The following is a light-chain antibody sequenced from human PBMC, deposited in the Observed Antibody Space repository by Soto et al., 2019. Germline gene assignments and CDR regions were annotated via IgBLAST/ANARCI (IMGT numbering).Light chain of an antibody. V-gene: IGLV2-23*01. Sequence: QSVLTQPASVSGSPGQSITISCTGTSSDVGSYNLVSWYQQHPGKAPKLMIYECSKRPSGVSNRFSGSKSGNTASLTISGLQAEDEADYYCCSYAGSSSHVFGNGTKLTVL. CDR3: CSYAGSSSHV. J-gene: IGLJ1*01. CDR1: SSDVGSYNL. CDR2: ECS.